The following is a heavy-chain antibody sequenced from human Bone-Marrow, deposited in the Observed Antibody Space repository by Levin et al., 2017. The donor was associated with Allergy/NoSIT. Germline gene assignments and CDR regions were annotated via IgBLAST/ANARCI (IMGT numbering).Heavy chain of an antibody. V-gene: IGHV4-59*12. D-gene: IGHD1-26*01. J-gene: IGHJ6*02. CDR3: AREGSTTTTDGMDV. CDR2: IYYSGST. CDR1: GGSISGYY. Sequence: SETLSLTCTVSGGSISGYYWSWIRQPPGKGLEWIGYIYYSGSTNYNPSLKSRVTISVDTSKNQFSLKLSSVTAADTAVYYCAREGSTTTTDGMDVWGQGTTVTVSS.